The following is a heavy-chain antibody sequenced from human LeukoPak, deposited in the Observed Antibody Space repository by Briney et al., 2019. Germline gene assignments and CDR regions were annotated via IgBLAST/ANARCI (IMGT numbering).Heavy chain of an antibody. D-gene: IGHD6-19*01. CDR2: ISSSSSTI. J-gene: IGHJ3*02. V-gene: IGHV3-48*01. Sequence: GGSLRLSCAASGFTFSSYSMNWVRQAPGKGLEWVSYISSSSSTIYYADSVKGRFTVSRDNAKNSLYLQMNSLRAEDTAVYYCAREAGPDDAFDIWGQGTMVTVSS. CDR1: GFTFSSYS. CDR3: AREAGPDDAFDI.